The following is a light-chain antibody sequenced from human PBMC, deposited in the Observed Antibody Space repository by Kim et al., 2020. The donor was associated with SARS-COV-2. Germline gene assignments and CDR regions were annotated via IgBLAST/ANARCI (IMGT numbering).Light chain of an antibody. Sequence: LAPGKHGTLSWRASQSVSSSLAWYQQRPGQAPRLLIYDASSRATSIPARFSGSGSETDFTLTINSLEPEDFAVYYCLQRGNWPWTFGQGTKVDIK. V-gene: IGKV3-11*01. J-gene: IGKJ1*01. CDR3: LQRGNWPWT. CDR2: DAS. CDR1: QSVSSS.